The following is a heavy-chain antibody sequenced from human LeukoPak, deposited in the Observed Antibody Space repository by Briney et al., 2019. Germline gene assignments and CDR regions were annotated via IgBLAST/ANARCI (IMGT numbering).Heavy chain of an antibody. Sequence: GASVKVSCKASGYTFTSYYMHWVRQAPGQGLEWMGIINPSGGSTSYAQKFQGRVTMTRDMSTSTVYMELSSLRSEDTAVYYCASEVVPAAIFELGWFDPWGQGTLVTVSS. CDR2: INPSGGST. J-gene: IGHJ5*02. CDR3: ASEVVPAAIFELGWFDP. V-gene: IGHV1-46*01. CDR1: GYTFTSYY. D-gene: IGHD2-2*02.